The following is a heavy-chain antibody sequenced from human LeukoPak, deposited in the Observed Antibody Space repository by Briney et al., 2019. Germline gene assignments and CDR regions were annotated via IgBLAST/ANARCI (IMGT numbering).Heavy chain of an antibody. CDR1: GDSVSNKSIA. CDR3: ARAYSLDS. V-gene: IGHV6-1*01. CDR2: TYYRSKWYT. D-gene: IGHD2-15*01. Sequence: SQTLSLTCAISGDSVSNKSIAWNWIRRSPSRGLEWLGRTYYRSKWYTEYSVSVKSRITINPDTSKNQFSLQLNSVTPEDTAVYYCARAYSLDSWGQGTLVTVSS. J-gene: IGHJ4*02.